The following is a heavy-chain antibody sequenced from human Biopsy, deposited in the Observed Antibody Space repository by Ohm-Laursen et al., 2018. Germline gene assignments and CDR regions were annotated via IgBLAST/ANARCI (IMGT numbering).Heavy chain of an antibody. Sequence: PGTLSLTCAVYGESFNGYYWSWIRQTPGKGLEWIGEINHSGRTNYNPSLKSRVTISVDTSKNQFSLRLNSVTAADTAVYYCARATNSTGWPYYYFYGMDVWGQGTTVTVSS. V-gene: IGHV4-34*01. CDR2: INHSGRT. D-gene: IGHD2/OR15-2a*01. CDR3: ARATNSTGWPYYYFYGMDV. J-gene: IGHJ6*02. CDR1: GESFNGYY.